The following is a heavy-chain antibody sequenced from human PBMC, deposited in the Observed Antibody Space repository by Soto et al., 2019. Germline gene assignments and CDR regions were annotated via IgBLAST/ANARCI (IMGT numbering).Heavy chain of an antibody. D-gene: IGHD4-17*01. CDR1: GGSFSGYY. CDR3: ARGSRGVTTDY. V-gene: IGHV4-34*01. J-gene: IGHJ4*02. CDR2: INHSGST. Sequence: QVQLQQWGAGLLKPSETLSLTCAVYGGSFSGYYWSWIRQPPGKGLEWIGEINHSGSTNYNPSLKSRVTISVDTSKNQFSLKLSSVTAADTAVYYCARGSRGVTTDYWGQGTLVTVSS.